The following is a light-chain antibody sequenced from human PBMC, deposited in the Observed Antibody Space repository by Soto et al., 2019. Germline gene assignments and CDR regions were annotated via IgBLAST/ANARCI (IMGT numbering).Light chain of an antibody. CDR2: EVS. V-gene: IGLV2-14*01. Sequence: QSALTQPASVSGSPGQSITISCTGTSGDIGAYNYVSWYQQHPGKAPKLLIYEVSNRPSGVSNRFSASKSGNTASLTISGLQTEDEADYYCSSYTSTSVVFGGGTTLTVL. CDR3: SSYTSTSVV. J-gene: IGLJ2*01. CDR1: SGDIGAYNY.